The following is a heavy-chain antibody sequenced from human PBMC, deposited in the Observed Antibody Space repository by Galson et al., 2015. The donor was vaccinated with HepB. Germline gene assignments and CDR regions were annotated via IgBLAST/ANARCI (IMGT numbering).Heavy chain of an antibody. D-gene: IGHD3-3*01. J-gene: IGHJ6*02. V-gene: IGHV4-59*01. CDR3: ARDNSIWSGYSNHFYYYGLDV. CDR1: GVSITTYF. CDR2: IYYSGTT. Sequence: LSLTCTVSGVSITTYFWSWIRQPPGKGLEWIGNIYYSGTTNYNPSLGGRVTLSVDTSKNQFSLRLSSVTAADTAVYYCARDNSIWSGYSNHFYYYGLDVWGQGTTVTVSS.